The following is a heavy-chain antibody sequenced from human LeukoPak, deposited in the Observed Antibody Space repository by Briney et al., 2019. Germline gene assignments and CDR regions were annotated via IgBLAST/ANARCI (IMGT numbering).Heavy chain of an antibody. J-gene: IGHJ4*02. D-gene: IGHD6-19*01. CDR2: INHSGST. V-gene: IGHV4-34*01. CDR3: ARGLHFDRGAVAIY. Sequence: SETLSLTCAVYGGSFSGYYWSWLRQPPGKGLEWIGEINHSGSTNYNPSLKSRVTISVDTSKNQFSLKLSSVTAADTAVYYCARGLHFDRGAVAIYWGQGTLVTVSS. CDR1: GGSFSGYY.